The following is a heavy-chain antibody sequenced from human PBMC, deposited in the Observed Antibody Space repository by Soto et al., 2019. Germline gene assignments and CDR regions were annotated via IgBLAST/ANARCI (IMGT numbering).Heavy chain of an antibody. CDR2: IFYSGRT. V-gene: IGHV4-39*01. CDR1: GGSISSSRSY. CDR3: ARTPTTADMDLWFDP. J-gene: IGHJ5*02. D-gene: IGHD1-1*01. Sequence: QLQLQESGPGLVKASETLSLTCNVSGGSISSSRSYWAWIRQPPGKRLEWIANIFYSGRTYYNPSLSSRVTLSVHTPKTQFSLTMSSVTAADTAVYYCARTPTTADMDLWFDPWGQGTLVTVSS.